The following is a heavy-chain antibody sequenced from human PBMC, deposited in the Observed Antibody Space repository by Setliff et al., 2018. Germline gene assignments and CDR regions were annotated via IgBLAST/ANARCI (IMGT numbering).Heavy chain of an antibody. CDR2: IYYSGNT. Sequence: SETLSLTCTVSGDSISSSLYYWGWIRQPPGKGLEWIGSIYYSGNTNYNPSIKSRVTISVDTSKNQFSLKLSSVTAADTAVYYCASHNWALEQLANDFDYWGQGTLVTVSS. D-gene: IGHD6-13*01. CDR3: ASHNWALEQLANDFDY. CDR1: GDSISSSLYY. V-gene: IGHV4-39*01. J-gene: IGHJ4*02.